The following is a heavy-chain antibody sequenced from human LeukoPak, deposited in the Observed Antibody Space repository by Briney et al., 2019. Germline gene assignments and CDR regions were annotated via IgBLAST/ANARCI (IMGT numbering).Heavy chain of an antibody. V-gene: IGHV4-39*01. D-gene: IGHD7-27*01. CDR2: IYYSGST. Sequence: SETLSLTCTVSGGSISSSSYYWGWIRQPPGKGLEWIGSIYYSGSTYHNPSLKSRVTISVDTSKNQFSLKLSSVTAADTAVYYCAARNWGSAFDIWGQGTMVTVSS. CDR3: AARNWGSAFDI. J-gene: IGHJ3*02. CDR1: GGSISSSSYY.